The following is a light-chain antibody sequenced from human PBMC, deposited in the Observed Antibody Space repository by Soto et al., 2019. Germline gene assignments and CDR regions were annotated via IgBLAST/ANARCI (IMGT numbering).Light chain of an antibody. V-gene: IGKV3-15*01. CDR1: HSIARY. CDR2: GAS. CDR3: HQYDSWPLT. J-gene: IGKJ1*01. Sequence: TQSPATRSVSPGARATLSCRTSHSIARYLAWYQQKPGQAPRLLIYGASTLASGIPARFSGSGSGTEFTLTISSLQSEDFAVYYCHQYDSWPLTFGQGTKVDIK.